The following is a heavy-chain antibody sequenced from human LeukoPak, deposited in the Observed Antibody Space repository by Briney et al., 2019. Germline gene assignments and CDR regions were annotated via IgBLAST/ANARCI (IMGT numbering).Heavy chain of an antibody. D-gene: IGHD3-10*01. CDR3: ARNGWGSGSYWFY. J-gene: IGHJ4*02. CDR1: GASLSGYY. Sequence: SETLSLTCVVSGASLSGYYWSWIRQAPGKGLEWSGEISHIGSTNYNPSLKSRVTISAHTSKNQFSLKLSSVIGADTAVYFCARNGWGSGSYWFYWGQGTLVTVSA. CDR2: ISHIGST. V-gene: IGHV4-34*01.